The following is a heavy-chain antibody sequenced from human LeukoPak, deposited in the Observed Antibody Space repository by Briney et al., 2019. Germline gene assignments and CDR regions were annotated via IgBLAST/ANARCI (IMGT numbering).Heavy chain of an antibody. CDR2: TYYSGST. CDR3: ARGVVSVTPTFDI. Sequence: SETLSLTCTVSGGSISSYYWSWIRQPPGKGLEWIGYTYYSGSTNYNPSLKSRVTISVDTSKNQFSLKLSSVTAADTAVYYCARGVVSVTPTFDIWGQGTMVTVSS. D-gene: IGHD4-23*01. CDR1: GGSISSYY. V-gene: IGHV4-59*01. J-gene: IGHJ3*02.